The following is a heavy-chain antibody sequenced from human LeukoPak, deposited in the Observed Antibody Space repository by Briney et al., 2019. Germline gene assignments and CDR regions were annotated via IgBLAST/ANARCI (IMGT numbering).Heavy chain of an antibody. D-gene: IGHD6-13*01. J-gene: IGHJ3*02. CDR3: ARTIAAAAIGEAFDI. V-gene: IGHV3-21*03. Sequence: PGGFLRLSSAAAGFTFSSASMNWVRQAPGKGLELVSSISSSSSYIYYADSVKGRFTISRDNAKNSLYLQMNSLRAEDTAVYYCARTIAAAAIGEAFDIWGQGTMVTVSS. CDR1: GFTFSSAS. CDR2: ISSSSSYI.